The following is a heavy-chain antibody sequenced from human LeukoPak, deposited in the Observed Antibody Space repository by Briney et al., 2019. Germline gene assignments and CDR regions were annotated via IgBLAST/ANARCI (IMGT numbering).Heavy chain of an antibody. J-gene: IGHJ5*02. CDR1: GFTFSSYS. V-gene: IGHV3-48*01. CDR2: ISSSSSTI. CDR3: ARDPDFWSGYYGNWFDP. Sequence: GGSLRLSCAASGFTFSSYSMNWVRQAPGKGLEWVSYISSSSSTIYYADSVKGRFTISRDNAKNSLYLQMNSLRAEHTAVYYCARDPDFWSGYYGNWFDPWGQGTLVTVSS. D-gene: IGHD3-3*01.